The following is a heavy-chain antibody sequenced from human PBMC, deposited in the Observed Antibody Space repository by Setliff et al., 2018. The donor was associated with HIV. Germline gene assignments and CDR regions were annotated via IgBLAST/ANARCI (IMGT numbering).Heavy chain of an antibody. V-gene: IGHV4-34*01. D-gene: IGHD6-19*01. CDR1: GGSFSGYY. CDR3: ARGVRDNSGWSSYYFDY. CDR2: VTHSGRT. Sequence: PSETLSLTCAVYGGSFSGYYGSWIRQPPGKGLEWIGEVTHSGRTNYNPSLESRVTTSVDTSKKQFSLRLTSVTAADTAVYYCARGVRDNSGWSSYYFDYWGQGTLVTVSS. J-gene: IGHJ4*02.